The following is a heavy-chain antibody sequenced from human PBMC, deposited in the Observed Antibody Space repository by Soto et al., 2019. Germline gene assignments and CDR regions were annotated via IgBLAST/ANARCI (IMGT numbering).Heavy chain of an antibody. CDR3: ARDEQQLVPGY. Sequence: SDTLSLTCTVSAASFSKYYWTWIRQPPGKGLEWIGYIYFNGNTKYNPSLEGRLTISIDTSKKEFSLKLSSVTAADTAVYYCARDEQQLVPGYWGQGTLVTVSS. J-gene: IGHJ4*02. V-gene: IGHV4-59*12. D-gene: IGHD6-13*01. CDR2: IYFNGNT. CDR1: AASFSKYY.